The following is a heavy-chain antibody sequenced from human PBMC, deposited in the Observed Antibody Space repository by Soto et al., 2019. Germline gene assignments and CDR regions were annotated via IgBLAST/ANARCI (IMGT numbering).Heavy chain of an antibody. J-gene: IGHJ3*01. CDR2: IYYSGSI. CDR3: ARVWGGAFDF. D-gene: IGHD3-10*01. V-gene: IGHV4-59*01. CDR1: GGSISSYY. Sequence: SETLSLTCTVSGGSISSYYWSWIRQPPGKGLEWIGYIYYSGSINYNPSLKSRVTISVDTSKNQFSLKLSSVTAADTAVYYCARVWGGAFDFWGQGTMVTVSS.